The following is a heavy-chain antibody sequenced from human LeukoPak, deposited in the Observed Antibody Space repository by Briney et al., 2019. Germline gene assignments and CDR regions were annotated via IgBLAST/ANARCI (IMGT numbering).Heavy chain of an antibody. CDR2: INSDGSWT. D-gene: IGHD2/OR15-2a*01. CDR3: VSFYETY. V-gene: IGHV3-74*01. CDR1: GNYW. Sequence: PGGSLRLSCAASGNYWMHWVRQAPGKGLVWVSHINSDGSWTSYADSVKGRFTISKGNAKNTVHLQMNSLRAEDTAVYYCVSFYETYWGRGTLVTVSS. J-gene: IGHJ4*02.